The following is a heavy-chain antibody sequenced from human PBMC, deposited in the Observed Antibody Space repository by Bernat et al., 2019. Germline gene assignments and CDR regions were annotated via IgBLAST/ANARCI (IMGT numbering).Heavy chain of an antibody. CDR2: INHSGST. Sequence: QVQLQQWGAGLLKPSETLSLTCAVYGGSFSGYYWSWIRQPPGKGLEWIGEINHSGSTNYNPSLKSRVTISVDTSKNQCSLKLSSVTAADTAVYYCARGLRSLGYCSSTSCYGLGDVWGQGTTVTVSS. V-gene: IGHV4-34*01. J-gene: IGHJ6*02. CDR3: ARGLRSLGYCSSTSCYGLGDV. D-gene: IGHD2-2*01. CDR1: GGSFSGYY.